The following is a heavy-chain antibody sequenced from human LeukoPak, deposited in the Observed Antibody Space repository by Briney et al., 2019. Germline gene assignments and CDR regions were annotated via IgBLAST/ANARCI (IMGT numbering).Heavy chain of an antibody. J-gene: IGHJ4*02. CDR2: IVGGAGGT. D-gene: IGHD3-10*02. V-gene: IGHV3-23*01. CDR1: GFTFSSHG. Sequence: GGSLRLSCAASGFTFSSHGMSWVRQAPGKGLEWVSGIVGGAGGTYYADSVKGRFTISRDNSKNTLYLQMNSLRAEDTAVYYCAHGTMYQLDSWGQGTLVTVSS. CDR3: AHGTMYQLDS.